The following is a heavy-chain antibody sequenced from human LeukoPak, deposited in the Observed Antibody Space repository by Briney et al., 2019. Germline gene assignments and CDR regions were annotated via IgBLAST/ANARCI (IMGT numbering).Heavy chain of an antibody. CDR3: AREYESPGSYSLPTFDY. CDR2: ISSSGSTI. V-gene: IGHV3-11*01. Sequence: GGSLRLSCAASGFTFSDYYMSWIRQAPGKGLEWVSYISSSGSTIYYADSVKGRFTISRDNAKNSLYLQMNSLRAEDTAVYYCAREYESPGSYSLPTFDYWGQGTLVTVSS. D-gene: IGHD3-10*01. CDR1: GFTFSDYY. J-gene: IGHJ4*02.